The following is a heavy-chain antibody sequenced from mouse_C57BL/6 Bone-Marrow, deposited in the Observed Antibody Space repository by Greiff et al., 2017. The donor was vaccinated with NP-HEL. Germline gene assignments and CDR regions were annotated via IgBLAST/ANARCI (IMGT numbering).Heavy chain of an antibody. CDR3: ARSRWFFDY. CDR2: IYPGDGDT. J-gene: IGHJ2*01. V-gene: IGHV1-82*01. CDR1: GYAFSSSW. D-gene: IGHD2-3*01. Sequence: VQLQQSGPELVKPGASVKISRKASGYAFSSSWMNWVKQRPGKGLEWIGRIYPGDGDTNYNGKFKGKATLTADKSSSTAYMQLSSLTSEDSAVYFCARSRWFFDYWGQGTTLTVSS.